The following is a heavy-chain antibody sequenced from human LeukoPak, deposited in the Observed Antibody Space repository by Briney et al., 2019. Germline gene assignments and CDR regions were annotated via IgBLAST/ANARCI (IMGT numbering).Heavy chain of an antibody. J-gene: IGHJ5*02. CDR1: GGSISSYY. D-gene: IGHD6-13*01. CDR3: ARDLGITIAAAGYWFDP. CDR2: IYYSGST. Sequence: SETLSLTCTVSGGSISSYYWRWIRQPPGKGLEWIGYIYYSGSTNYNPSLKSRVTISVNTSKNQFSLKLSSVTAADTAVYYCARDLGITIAAAGYWFDPWGQGTLVTVSS. V-gene: IGHV4-59*01.